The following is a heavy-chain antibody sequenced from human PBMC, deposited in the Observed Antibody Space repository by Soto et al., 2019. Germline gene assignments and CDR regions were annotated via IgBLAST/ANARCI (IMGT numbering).Heavy chain of an antibody. Sequence: QVQLVESGGGVVQPGRSLRLSCAASGFTFSSYGMHWVRQAPGKGLEWVAVIWYDGSNKYYADSVKGRFTISRDNSKNTLYLQMNSLRAADTAVYYCAREATGTTKVGVDYYYGMDVWGQGTTVTVSS. CDR3: AREATGTTKVGVDYYYGMDV. J-gene: IGHJ6*02. V-gene: IGHV3-33*01. CDR1: GFTFSSYG. D-gene: IGHD1-1*01. CDR2: IWYDGSNK.